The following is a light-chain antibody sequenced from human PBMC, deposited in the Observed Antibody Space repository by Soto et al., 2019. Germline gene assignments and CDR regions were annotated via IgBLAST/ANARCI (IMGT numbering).Light chain of an antibody. Sequence: DIQMTQSPSTLSASVGDRVTITCRASQSINNWLAWYQQKPGKAPKLLISKASNLKSGVPSRFSGTGSGTEFTLTISSLQPVDFASYYCQQYDSYPFTFGGGTKGEI. CDR2: KAS. J-gene: IGKJ4*01. CDR3: QQYDSYPFT. V-gene: IGKV1-5*03. CDR1: QSINNW.